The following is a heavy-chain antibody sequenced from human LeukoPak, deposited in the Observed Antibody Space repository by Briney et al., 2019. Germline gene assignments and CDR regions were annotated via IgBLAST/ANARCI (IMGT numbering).Heavy chain of an antibody. CDR1: GGSISSGSYY. V-gene: IGHV4-61*02. J-gene: IGHJ4*02. CDR3: ARDASGYSPWDFDY. CDR2: IYTSGST. Sequence: SETLSLTCTVSGGSISSGSYYWSWIRQPAGKGLEWIGRIYTSGSTNYNPSLKSRVTISVDTSKNQFSLKLSSVTAADTAVYYCARDASGYSPWDFDYWGQGTLVTVSS. D-gene: IGHD3-22*01.